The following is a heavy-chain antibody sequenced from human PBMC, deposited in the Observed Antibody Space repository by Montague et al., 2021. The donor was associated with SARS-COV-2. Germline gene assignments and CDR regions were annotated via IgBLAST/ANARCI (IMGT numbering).Heavy chain of an antibody. CDR2: TYYRSKWYS. CDR1: GDSVSSNSVA. D-gene: IGHD6-19*01. V-gene: IGHV6-1*01. J-gene: IGHJ4*02. Sequence: GAISGDSVSSNSVAWGWVTQSPSRGLEWLGRTYYRSKWYSDYAPSVRGRLTVNPDASKNEFSLELNYVTPEDTAVYYCVRYSGWFYFGFWGQGTLVTVSS. CDR3: VRYSGWFYFGF.